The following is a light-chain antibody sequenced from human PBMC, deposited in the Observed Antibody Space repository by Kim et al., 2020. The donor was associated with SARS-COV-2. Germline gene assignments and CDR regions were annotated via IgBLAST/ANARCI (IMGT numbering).Light chain of an antibody. Sequence: QPVLTQSPSASASLGASVKLTCTLNSEHSKNAIAWHQQRPEKGPRYLMKLDRDGSHTKGDEIPDRFSGSSSGAERYLTISGLQFEDEADYYCQTWGTGIVVFGGGTQLTVL. CDR3: QTWGTGIVV. CDR1: SEHSKNA. V-gene: IGLV4-69*01. CDR2: LDRDGSH. J-gene: IGLJ3*02.